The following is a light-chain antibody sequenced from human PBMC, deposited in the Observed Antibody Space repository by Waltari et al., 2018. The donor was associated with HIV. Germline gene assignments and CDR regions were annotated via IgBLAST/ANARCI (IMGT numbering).Light chain of an antibody. J-gene: IGLJ1*01. V-gene: IGLV2-14*01. CDR3: SSYTSSSTLFV. CDR1: SSDIGGYNF. Sequence: QSALTQPASVSGSPGHSITISCTGASSDIGGYNFVSWYQQPPGKAPKLMIYDVSNRPSGVSNRFSGSKSGNTASLTISGLQAEDEADYYCSSYTSSSTLFVFGTGTKVTVL. CDR2: DVS.